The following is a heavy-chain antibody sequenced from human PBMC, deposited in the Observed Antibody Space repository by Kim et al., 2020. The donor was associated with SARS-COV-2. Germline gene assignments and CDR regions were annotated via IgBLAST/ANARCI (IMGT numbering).Heavy chain of an antibody. CDR2: T. V-gene: IGHV4-39*01. Sequence: TYYNPSLKRRVTISVDTSKNQFSLKLSSVTAADTAVYYCARVVRKYYFDYWGQGTLVTVSS. J-gene: IGHJ4*02. CDR3: ARVVRKYYFDY. D-gene: IGHD2-2*01.